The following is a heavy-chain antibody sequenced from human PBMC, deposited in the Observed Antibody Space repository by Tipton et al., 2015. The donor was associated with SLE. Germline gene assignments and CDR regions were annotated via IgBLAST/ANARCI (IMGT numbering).Heavy chain of an antibody. D-gene: IGHD3-16*01. V-gene: IGHV4-34*01. CDR3: ARAAGGNYRPWYYYMDV. CDR2: INDDGRT. Sequence: TLSLTCAVYGGSFSVYYWSWIRQSPGKGLEWIGEINDDGRTNYNPSLKSRVTISVDTSKNQLSLKLSSVTAADTAVYYCARAAGGNYRPWYYYMDVWGEGTTVTVSS. J-gene: IGHJ6*03. CDR1: GGSFSVYY.